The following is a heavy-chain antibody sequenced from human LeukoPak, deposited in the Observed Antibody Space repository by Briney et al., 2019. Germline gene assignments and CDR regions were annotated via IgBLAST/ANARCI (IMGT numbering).Heavy chain of an antibody. D-gene: IGHD6-13*01. CDR3: ARNLGRSSWYIWFDF. CDR2: MNPNSGNT. Sequence: ASVKVSCKASGYTFTNYDINWVRQATVQGLEWMGWMNPNSGNTGYAQKFQGRVTMTRNTSISTAYMELSSLRSEDTAVYHCARNLGRSSWYIWFDFWGQGTLVTVSS. CDR1: GYTFTNYD. J-gene: IGHJ5*01. V-gene: IGHV1-8*01.